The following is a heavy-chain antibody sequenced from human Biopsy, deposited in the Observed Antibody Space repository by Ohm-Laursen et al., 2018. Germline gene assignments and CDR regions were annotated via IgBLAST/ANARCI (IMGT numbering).Heavy chain of an antibody. J-gene: IGHJ4*02. V-gene: IGHV4-34*01. CDR1: GGSFNGYF. CDR3: ARGMRSSGWPYFDS. CDR2: ITQSGST. Sequence: SDTLSLTCVVYGGSFNGYFWSWIRQPPGKGLEWIGDITQSGSTNYSPSLKSRVTISVDTAKKQFSLSLSSVTAADTAIYYCARGMRSSGWPYFDSWGQGTLVTVSS. D-gene: IGHD6-19*01.